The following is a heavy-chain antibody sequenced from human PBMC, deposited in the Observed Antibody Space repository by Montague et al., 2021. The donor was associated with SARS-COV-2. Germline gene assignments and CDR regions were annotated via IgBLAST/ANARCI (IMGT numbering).Heavy chain of an antibody. CDR1: GGSISTYY. CDR2: VYYSGST. CDR3: AWGGGDYYYAMDV. J-gene: IGHJ6*02. Sequence: SETLSLTCTVSGGSISTYYWSWIRQPPGKGLEWMGYVYYSGSTNYNPSLKSRVTISVDTSKNQFSLKLRSVTAADTAVYYCAWGGGDYYYAMDVWGQGTTVTVSS. V-gene: IGHV4-59*01. D-gene: IGHD3-16*01.